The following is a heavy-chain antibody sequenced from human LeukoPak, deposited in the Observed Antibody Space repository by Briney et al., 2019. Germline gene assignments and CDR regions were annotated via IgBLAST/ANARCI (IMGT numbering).Heavy chain of an antibody. CDR1: GGSISSYY. CDR2: IYYSGST. V-gene: IGHV4-59*01. J-gene: IGHJ6*02. D-gene: IGHD1-26*01. CDR3: ARSRVGATTFGYYYYGMDV. Sequence: SETLSLTCTVSGGSISSYYWSWIRQPPGKGLEWIGYIYYSGSTNYNPSLKSQVTISVDTSKNQFTLKLSSVTAADTAVYYCARSRVGATTFGYYYYGMDVWGQGTTVTVSS.